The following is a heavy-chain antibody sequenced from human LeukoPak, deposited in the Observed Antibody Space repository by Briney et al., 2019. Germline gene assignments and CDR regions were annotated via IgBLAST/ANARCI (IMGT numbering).Heavy chain of an antibody. CDR2: INPNSGGT. CDR3: ARDLKFLEWLFFDY. V-gene: IGHV1-2*02. D-gene: IGHD3-3*01. J-gene: IGHJ4*02. CDR1: GYTFTCYY. Sequence: GASVKVSCKASGYTFTCYYMHWVRQAPGQGLEWMGWINPNSGGTNYAQKFQGRVTMTRDTSISTAYMELSRLRSDDTAVYYCARDLKFLEWLFFDYWGQGTLVTVSS.